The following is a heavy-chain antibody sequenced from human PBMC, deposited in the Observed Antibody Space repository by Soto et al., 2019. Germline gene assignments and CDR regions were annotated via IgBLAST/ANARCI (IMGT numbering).Heavy chain of an antibody. CDR1: GFSVNSDY. CDR3: ARGFNYGYIDS. Sequence: PGGSLRLSCAASGFSVNSDYMSWVRQAPGKGLEWVSLIFPGGTTYYADSVKGRFTISKDSSKNTLYLQMNSLRAEDTAIFYCARGFNYGYIDSWGQGALVTVSS. D-gene: IGHD3-10*01. J-gene: IGHJ4*02. CDR2: IFPGGTT. V-gene: IGHV3-53*01.